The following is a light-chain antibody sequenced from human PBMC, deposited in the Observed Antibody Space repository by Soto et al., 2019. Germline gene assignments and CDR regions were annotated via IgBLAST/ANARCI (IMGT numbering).Light chain of an antibody. CDR1: QSISSY. V-gene: IGKV3-11*01. CDR3: QQYNNWPET. CDR2: GAS. Sequence: ESVLTQSPATLSLSPGERATLSCRASQSISSYFAWYQQKPGQAPRLLIYGASNRATGIPDRFSGSGSGTDFTLTISSLQSEDFAVYYCQQYNNWPETFGQGTKVDI. J-gene: IGKJ1*01.